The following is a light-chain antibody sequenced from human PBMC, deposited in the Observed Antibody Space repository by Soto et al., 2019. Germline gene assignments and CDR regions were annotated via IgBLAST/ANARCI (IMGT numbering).Light chain of an antibody. Sequence: DIVMTQSPDSLAVSLGERATINCRSSQSILYRSNNNNYLAWYQQKPGQPPKLLIYWASTRESGVPDRFSGSGSGTDFTLTISSLQAEDVAVYYCQQYYSIPYTFGQGTKLESK. J-gene: IGKJ2*01. CDR3: QQYYSIPYT. CDR1: QSILYRSNNNNY. CDR2: WAS. V-gene: IGKV4-1*01.